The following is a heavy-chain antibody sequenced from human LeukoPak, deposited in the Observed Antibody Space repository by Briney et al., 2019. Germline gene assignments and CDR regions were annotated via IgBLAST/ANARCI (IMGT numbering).Heavy chain of an antibody. CDR2: IYTSGST. J-gene: IGHJ3*01. Sequence: PSETLSLTCTVSGGSISSGSYYWSWIRQPAGKGLEWIGRIYTSGSTNYNPSLKSRVTISVDTSKNQFSLKLSSVTAADTAVYYCARSAWASAFDFWGQGTMVTVSS. D-gene: IGHD3-16*01. V-gene: IGHV4-61*02. CDR3: ARSAWASAFDF. CDR1: GGSISSGSYY.